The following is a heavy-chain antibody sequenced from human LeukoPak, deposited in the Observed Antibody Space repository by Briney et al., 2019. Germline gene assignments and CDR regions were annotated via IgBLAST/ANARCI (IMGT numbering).Heavy chain of an antibody. CDR2: ISGSGGST. CDR3: AKAHCSPTSCSRIDY. Sequence: GGSLRLSCAASGFTFSTCAMGWVRQAPGKGLGRVSAISGSGGSTFYADSVKGRFTISRDNSKNTVYLQMSGLRAEDTALYYCAKAHCSPTSCSRIDYWGQGTLVTVSS. V-gene: IGHV3-23*01. D-gene: IGHD2-2*01. J-gene: IGHJ4*02. CDR1: GFTFSTCA.